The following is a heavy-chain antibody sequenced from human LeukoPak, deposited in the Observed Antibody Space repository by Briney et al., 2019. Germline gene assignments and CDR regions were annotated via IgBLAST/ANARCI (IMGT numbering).Heavy chain of an antibody. J-gene: IGHJ1*01. CDR2: IYYSGST. CDR3: ASGPPSEYYYDSSGYYSAEYFQH. V-gene: IGHV4-59*01. Sequence: PSETLSLTCTVSGGSISSYYWSWIRQPPGKGLEWIGYIYYSGSTNYNPSLKSRVTISVDTSKNQFSLKLSSVTAADTAVYYCASGPPSEYYYDSSGYYSAEYFQHWGQGTLVTVSS. CDR1: GGSISSYY. D-gene: IGHD3-22*01.